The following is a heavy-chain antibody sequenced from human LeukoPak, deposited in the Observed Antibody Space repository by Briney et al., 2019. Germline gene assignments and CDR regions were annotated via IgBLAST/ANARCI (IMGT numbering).Heavy chain of an antibody. CDR3: ARTPPRYRLFDP. V-gene: IGHV4-30-4*01. CDR2: IYYSGST. Sequence: SQTLSLTCTVSGGSISSGDYYWSWIRQAPGKGLEWIGYIYYSGSTYYNPSLKSRVTISVDTSKNQFSLKLSSVTAADTAVYYCARTPPRYRLFDPWGQGTLVTVFS. CDR1: GGSISSGDYY. J-gene: IGHJ5*02. D-gene: IGHD1-1*01.